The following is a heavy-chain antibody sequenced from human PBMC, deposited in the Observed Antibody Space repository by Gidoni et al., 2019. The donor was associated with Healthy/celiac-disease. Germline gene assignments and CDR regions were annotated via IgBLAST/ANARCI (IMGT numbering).Heavy chain of an antibody. D-gene: IGHD3-10*01. CDR3: AHSPIIPYYGSGWFDY. CDR1: GFSLSTSGVG. CDR2: IYWDDDK. V-gene: IGHV2-5*02. Sequence: QITLKESGPTLVKPTQTLTLTCPFSGFSLSTSGVGVGWIRQPPGKALEWLALIYWDDDKRYSPSLKSRLTITKDTSKNQVVLTMTNMDPVDTATYYCAHSPIIPYYGSGWFDYWGQGTLVTVSS. J-gene: IGHJ4*02.